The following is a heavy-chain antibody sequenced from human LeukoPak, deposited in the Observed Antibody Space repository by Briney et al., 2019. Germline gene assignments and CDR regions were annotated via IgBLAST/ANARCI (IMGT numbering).Heavy chain of an antibody. D-gene: IGHD2-15*01. CDR1: GGSFSGYY. CDR2: IYYSGST. Sequence: SETLSLTCAVYGGSFSGYYWSWIRQPPGKGLEWIGYIYYSGSTNYNPSLKSRVTISVDTSKNQFSLKLSSVTAADTAVYYCARDLGDCSGGSCYSYDYWGQGTLVTVSS. J-gene: IGHJ4*02. V-gene: IGHV4-59*01. CDR3: ARDLGDCSGGSCYSYDY.